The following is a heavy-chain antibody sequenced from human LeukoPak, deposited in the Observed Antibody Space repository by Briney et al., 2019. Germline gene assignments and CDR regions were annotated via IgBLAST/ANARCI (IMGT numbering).Heavy chain of an antibody. CDR3: ARVRYCSSTSCYPFDY. CDR1: DGSFSGYY. Sequence: AETLSLTCAVYDGSFSGYYWSWIRQPPGKGLEWIGEINHSGSTNYNPSLKSRVTISVDTSKNQFSLKLSSVTAADTAVYYCARVRYCSSTSCYPFDYWGQGTLVTVSS. J-gene: IGHJ4*02. CDR2: INHSGST. V-gene: IGHV4-34*01. D-gene: IGHD2-2*01.